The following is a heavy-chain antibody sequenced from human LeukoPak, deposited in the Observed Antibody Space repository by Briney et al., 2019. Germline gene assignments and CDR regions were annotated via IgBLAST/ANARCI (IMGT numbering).Heavy chain of an antibody. D-gene: IGHD6-13*01. CDR2: IYHSGST. CDR1: GGSISSSSYY. CDR3: ARITVAAAPLDY. Sequence: SETLSLTCTVSGGSISSSSYYWGWIRQPPGKGLEWIGSIYHSGSTYYNPSLKSRVTISVDTSKNQFSLKLSSVTAADTAVYYCARITVAAAPLDYWGQGTLVTVSS. J-gene: IGHJ4*02. V-gene: IGHV4-39*07.